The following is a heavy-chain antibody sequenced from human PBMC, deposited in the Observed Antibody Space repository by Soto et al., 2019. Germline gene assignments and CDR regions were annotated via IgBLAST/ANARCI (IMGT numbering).Heavy chain of an antibody. J-gene: IGHJ3*02. Sequence: SETLSLTCTVSGGSISSGGYYWSWIRQHPGKGLEWIGYIYYSGSTYYNPSLKSRVTISVDTSKNQFSLKLSSVTAADTAVCYCARASPTGPPSSFDIWGQGTMVTVSS. CDR2: IYYSGST. CDR1: GGSISSGGYY. V-gene: IGHV4-31*03. D-gene: IGHD3-9*01. CDR3: ARASPTGPPSSFDI.